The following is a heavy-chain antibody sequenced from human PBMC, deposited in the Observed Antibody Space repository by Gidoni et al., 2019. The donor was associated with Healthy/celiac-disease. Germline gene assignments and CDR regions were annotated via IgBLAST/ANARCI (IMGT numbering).Heavy chain of an antibody. Sequence: QVQLVQSGAEVKKPGSSVKVSCKASGGTVSSYTISWVRQAPGQGLEWMGRIIPILGIANYAQKFQVRVTITADKSTSTAYMELSSLRSEDTAVYYCARDQEGATPGAFDIWGQGTMVTVSS. CDR3: ARDQEGATPGAFDI. J-gene: IGHJ3*02. CDR1: GGTVSSYT. D-gene: IGHD1-26*01. V-gene: IGHV1-69*08. CDR2: IIPILGIA.